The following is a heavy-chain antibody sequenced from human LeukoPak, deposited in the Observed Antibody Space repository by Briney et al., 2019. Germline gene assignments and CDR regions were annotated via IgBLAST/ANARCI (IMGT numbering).Heavy chain of an antibody. CDR3: ARDRGYSSFDY. D-gene: IGHD6-13*01. Sequence: GGSLRLSCAASGFTFSRSWMSWVRQAPGKGLEWVANIKKDGSQRNYVDSVKGRFTISRDNAMNSVFLQMISLRAEDTAVYYCARDRGYSSFDYWGQGTLVTVSS. CDR1: GFTFSRSW. J-gene: IGHJ4*02. V-gene: IGHV3-7*01. CDR2: IKKDGSQR.